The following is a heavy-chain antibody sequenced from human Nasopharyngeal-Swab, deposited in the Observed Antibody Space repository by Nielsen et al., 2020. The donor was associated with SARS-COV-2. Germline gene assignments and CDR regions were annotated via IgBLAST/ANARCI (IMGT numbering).Heavy chain of an antibody. CDR1: GGSISSSNW. Sequence: SETLSLTCAVSGGSISSSNWWGWVRQPPGKGLEWIGEINHSGSTNYNPSLKSRVTISVDTSKNQFSLKLSSVTAADTAVYYCARGGYSGSPGWFDPWGQGTLVTVSS. J-gene: IGHJ5*02. CDR2: INHSGST. D-gene: IGHD1-26*01. V-gene: IGHV4-4*02. CDR3: ARGGYSGSPGWFDP.